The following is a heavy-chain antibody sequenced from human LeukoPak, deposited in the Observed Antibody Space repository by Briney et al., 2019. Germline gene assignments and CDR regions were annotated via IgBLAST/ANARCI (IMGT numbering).Heavy chain of an antibody. CDR1: GFTFSSYW. CDR2: INHSGST. V-gene: IGHV4-34*01. CDR3: ARGPLAVAGLYYFDY. J-gene: IGHJ4*02. Sequence: GSLRLSCAASGFTFSSYWMSWVRQPPGKGLEWIGEINHSGSTNYNPSLKSRVTISVDTSKNQFSLKLSSVTAADTAVYYRARGPLAVAGLYYFDYWGQGTLVTVSS. D-gene: IGHD6-19*01.